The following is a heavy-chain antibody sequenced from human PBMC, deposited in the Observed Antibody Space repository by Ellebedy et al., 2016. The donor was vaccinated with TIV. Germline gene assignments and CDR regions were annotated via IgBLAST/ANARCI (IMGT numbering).Heavy chain of an antibody. CDR2: IDPSDSYT. J-gene: IGHJ4*02. CDR3: ARPPREEYSSSPTGGFDY. Sequence: GESLKISCKGSGYSFTSYWIGWVRQMPGKGLEWMGRIDPSDSYTNYSPSFQGQVTISADKSISTAYLQWSGLKASDTAMYYCARPPREEYSSSPTGGFDYWGQGTLVTVSS. CDR1: GYSFTSYW. V-gene: IGHV5-10-1*04. D-gene: IGHD6-13*01.